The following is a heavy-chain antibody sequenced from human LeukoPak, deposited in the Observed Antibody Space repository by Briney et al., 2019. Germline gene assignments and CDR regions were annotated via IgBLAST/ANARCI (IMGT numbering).Heavy chain of an antibody. D-gene: IGHD2-2*01. V-gene: IGHV3-23*01. CDR3: AKPTCSSTSCYSRMDAFDI. CDR2: ISGSGGST. J-gene: IGHJ3*02. CDR1: GFTFSIYA. Sequence: PGGSLRLSCAASGFTFSIYAMSWVRQAPGKGLEWVSAISGSGGSTYYADSVKGRFTISRDNSKNTLYLQMNSLRAEDTAVYYCAKPTCSSTSCYSRMDAFDIWGQGTMVTVSS.